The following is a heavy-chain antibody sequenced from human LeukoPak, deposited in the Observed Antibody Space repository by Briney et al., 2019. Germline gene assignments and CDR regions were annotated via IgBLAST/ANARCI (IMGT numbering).Heavy chain of an antibody. D-gene: IGHD3-9*01. CDR3: ARSPDILTGENFDY. Sequence: ASVTVSCKASGYTFTGYYMHWVRQAPGQGLEWMGWINLNSGGTNDAQKFQGRVTMTRDTSISTAYMELSRLRSGDTAVYYCARSPDILTGENFDYWGQGTLVTVSS. CDR1: GYTFTGYY. CDR2: INLNSGGT. V-gene: IGHV1-2*02. J-gene: IGHJ4*02.